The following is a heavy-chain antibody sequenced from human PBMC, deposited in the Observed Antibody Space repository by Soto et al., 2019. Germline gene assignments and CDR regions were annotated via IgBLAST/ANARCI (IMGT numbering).Heavy chain of an antibody. CDR1: GFTFSSYA. J-gene: IGHJ4*02. Sequence: EVQLLESGGGLVQPGGSLRLSCAASGFTFSSYAMSWVHQAPGKGLEWVSAISGSGGSTYYADSVQGRFTISRDNSKNTLHLQMNSLRAEDTAVYYCAKDKHGLQGIAVAWGLSSNDSWGQGTLVTVSS. CDR3: AKDKHGLQGIAVAWGLSSNDS. D-gene: IGHD6-19*01. CDR2: ISGSGGST. V-gene: IGHV3-23*01.